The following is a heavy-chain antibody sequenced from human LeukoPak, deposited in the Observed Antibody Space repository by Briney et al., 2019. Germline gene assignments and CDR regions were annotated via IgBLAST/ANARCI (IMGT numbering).Heavy chain of an antibody. CDR1: GFTFSSYA. D-gene: IGHD6-13*01. J-gene: IGHJ3*02. V-gene: IGHV3-7*01. Sequence: PGGSLRLSCAASGFTFSSYAMHWVRQAPGKGLEWVANIKQDGSQKNYVDSVKGRFTISRDNTKKSLFLQMNSLRAEDTGIYYCARDTSPSSRSSYFDALDMWGQGTMVTVSS. CDR2: IKQDGSQK. CDR3: ARDTSPSSRSSYFDALDM.